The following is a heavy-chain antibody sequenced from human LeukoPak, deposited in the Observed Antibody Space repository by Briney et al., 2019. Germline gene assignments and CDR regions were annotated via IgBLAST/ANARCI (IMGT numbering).Heavy chain of an antibody. CDR1: GFTSSNAW. V-gene: IGHV3-15*01. CDR3: HVWGTYRYQDY. CDR2: KSKTEGGTT. J-gene: IGHJ4*02. D-gene: IGHD3-16*02. Sequence: GGSLTLSCAASGFTSSNAWMSWLRQAPGGGLRWVGRKSKTEGGTTDYAAPVKGRVTISRDDSKNTLYLQMNSLITEDTAVYYCHVWGTYRYQDYWGQGTLVTVSS.